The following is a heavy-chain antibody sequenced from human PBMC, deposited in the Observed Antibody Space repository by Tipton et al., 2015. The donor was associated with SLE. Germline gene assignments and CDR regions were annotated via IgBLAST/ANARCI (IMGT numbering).Heavy chain of an antibody. CDR1: GGSFSGYY. CDR2: INHSGST. V-gene: IGHV4-34*01. D-gene: IGHD1-26*01. Sequence: TLSLTCAVYGGSFSGYYWSWIRQPPGKGLEWIGEINHSGSTNYNPSPKSRVTISVDTSKNQFSLKLSSVTATDTAVYYCARQGQIVVLFDYWGQGTLVTVSS. J-gene: IGHJ4*02. CDR3: ARQGQIVVLFDY.